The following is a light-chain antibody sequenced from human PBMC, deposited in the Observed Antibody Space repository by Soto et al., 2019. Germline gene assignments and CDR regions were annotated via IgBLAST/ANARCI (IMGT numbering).Light chain of an antibody. CDR3: ASYTTSRTYV. Sequence: QSALTQPASVSGSPGQSIAISCTGTSSDVGGYSYVSWYQQQPGKAPKLVISDVSNRPSGVSDRFSGSKSGNTASLTISGLQTEDEADYYCASYTTSRTYVFGNGTKVTV. CDR2: DVS. V-gene: IGLV2-14*01. CDR1: SSDVGGYSY. J-gene: IGLJ1*01.